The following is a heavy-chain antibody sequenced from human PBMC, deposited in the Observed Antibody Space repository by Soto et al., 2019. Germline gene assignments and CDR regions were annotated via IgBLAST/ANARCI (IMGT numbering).Heavy chain of an antibody. Sequence: GGSLRLSCAASGFTFSNAWMNWVRQAPWKGLEWVGRIKSKTDGGTTDYAAPVKGRFTISRDDSKNTLYLQMNSLKTEDTAVYYCTTVPVVRLYGGYYHFDYWGQGTLVTVSS. V-gene: IGHV3-15*07. CDR2: IKSKTDGGTT. J-gene: IGHJ4*02. CDR1: GFTFSNAW. D-gene: IGHD3-22*01. CDR3: TTVPVVRLYGGYYHFDY.